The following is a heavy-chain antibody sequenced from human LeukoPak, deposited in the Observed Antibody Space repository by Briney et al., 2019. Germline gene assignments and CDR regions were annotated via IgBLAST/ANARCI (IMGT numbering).Heavy chain of an antibody. CDR1: GYTFTGYY. CDR2: INPTSGGT. J-gene: IGHJ5*02. CDR3: ARARDGLWFGELLYLDP. Sequence: ASVKVSCKASGYTFTGYYLHWVRQAPGQGLEWMGWINPTSGGTNYAQKFQDRVTMTRDTSISTAYMELSRLRSDDTAVYYCARARDGLWFGELLYLDPWGQGTLVTVSS. V-gene: IGHV1-2*02. D-gene: IGHD3-10*01.